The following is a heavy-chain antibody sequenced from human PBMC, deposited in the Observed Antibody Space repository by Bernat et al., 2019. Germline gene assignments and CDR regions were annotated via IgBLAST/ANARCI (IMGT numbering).Heavy chain of an antibody. D-gene: IGHD2-21*01. CDR1: GFHFRSYN. Sequence: EVQLVESGGGLVQPGGSLRLSCAASGFHFRSYNMNWVRQAPGKGLEWVSYISTSSSIQYADSVKGRFTISRDNAKNSLYLQINSLRDEDTAVYYCARHHTSCGGDCYVFDIWGQGTMVTVSS. CDR2: ISTSSSI. J-gene: IGHJ3*02. V-gene: IGHV3-48*02. CDR3: ARHHTSCGGDCYVFDI.